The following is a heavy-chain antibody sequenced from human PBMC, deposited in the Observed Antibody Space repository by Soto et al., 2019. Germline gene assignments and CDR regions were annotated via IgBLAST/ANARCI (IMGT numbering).Heavy chain of an antibody. CDR3: AIPARGYYYGMDV. CDR1: GYSFTSYW. Sequence: GEPLKISCKGSGYSFTSYWISWVRQMPGKGLEWMGRIDPSDSYTNYSPSFQGHVTISADKSISTAYLQWSSLKASDTAMYYCAIPARGYYYGMDVWGQGTTVTVSS. J-gene: IGHJ6*02. D-gene: IGHD3-10*01. V-gene: IGHV5-10-1*01. CDR2: IDPSDSYT.